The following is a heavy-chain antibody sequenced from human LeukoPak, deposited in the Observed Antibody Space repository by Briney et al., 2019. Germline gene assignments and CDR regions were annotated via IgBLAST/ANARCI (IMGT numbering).Heavy chain of an antibody. Sequence: PSETLSLTCFVSGGSISNGNWCSWVRQPPGKGLEWIGEIYHTETTSYNASLESRVTISIDKSNNHFSLKLRSVTAADTAVYYCATRSPLVNPILWGQGTLVTVSS. V-gene: IGHV4/OR15-8*02. CDR1: GGSISNGNW. CDR2: IYHTETT. CDR3: ATRSPLVNPIL. J-gene: IGHJ4*02. D-gene: IGHD1-26*01.